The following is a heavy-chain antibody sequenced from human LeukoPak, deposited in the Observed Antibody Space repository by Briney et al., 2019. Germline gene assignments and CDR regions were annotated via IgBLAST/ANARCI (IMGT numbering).Heavy chain of an antibody. Sequence: PGGSQRLSCAASGFTFSTYSMIWVRQAPGKGLEWVSGISGSGGSTYYADSVKGRFTISRDNSKNTLYLLMNSLRAEDTAIYYCARGYCSGGSCYGGDYWGQGTLVTVSS. V-gene: IGHV3-23*01. CDR3: ARGYCSGGSCYGGDY. CDR1: GFTFSTYS. CDR2: ISGSGGST. J-gene: IGHJ4*02. D-gene: IGHD2-15*01.